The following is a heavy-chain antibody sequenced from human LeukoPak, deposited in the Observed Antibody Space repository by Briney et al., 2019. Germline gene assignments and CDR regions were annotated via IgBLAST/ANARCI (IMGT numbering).Heavy chain of an antibody. V-gene: IGHV1-18*01. J-gene: IGHJ4*02. Sequence: ASVKVSCKASGYTFTSYGISWVRQAPGQGLEWMGWISAYNGNTNYAQKLQGRVTMTTDTSTSTAYMELRSLRSDDTAVYYCARAPGGPYCSGGSCYFDYWGQGTLVTVSS. CDR3: ARAPGGPYCSGGSCYFDY. D-gene: IGHD2-15*01. CDR1: GYTFTSYG. CDR2: ISAYNGNT.